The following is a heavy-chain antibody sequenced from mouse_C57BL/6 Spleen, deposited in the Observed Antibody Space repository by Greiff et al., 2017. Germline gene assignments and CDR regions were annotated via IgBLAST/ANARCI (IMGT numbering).Heavy chain of an antibody. V-gene: IGHV1-42*01. CDR2: INPSTGGT. CDR3: EREGVLRSFAY. J-gene: IGHJ3*01. D-gene: IGHD1-1*01. CDR1: GYSFTGYY. Sequence: VQLQQPGPELVKPGASVKISCKASGYSFTGYYMNWVKQSPEKSLEWIGEINPSTGGTTYNQKFKAKATLTVDKSSSTAYMQRKSLTSEDSAVYYCEREGVLRSFAYWGQGTLVTVSA.